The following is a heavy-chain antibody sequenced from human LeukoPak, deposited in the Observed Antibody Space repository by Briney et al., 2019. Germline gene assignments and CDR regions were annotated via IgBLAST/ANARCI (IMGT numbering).Heavy chain of an antibody. CDR3: ARERVVIGAFDI. D-gene: IGHD3-22*01. Sequence: PSETLSLTCTVSGGSISSYYWSWIRQPPGKGLELIGYIYYSGSTNYNPSLKSRVTISVDTSKNQFSLKLSSVTAADTAVYYCARERVVIGAFDIWGQGTMVTVSS. CDR1: GGSISSYY. CDR2: IYYSGST. J-gene: IGHJ3*02. V-gene: IGHV4-59*01.